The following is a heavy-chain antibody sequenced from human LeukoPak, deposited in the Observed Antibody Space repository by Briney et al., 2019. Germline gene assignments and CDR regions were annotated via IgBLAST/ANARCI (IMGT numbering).Heavy chain of an antibody. CDR2: MNPISGNT. V-gene: IGHV1-8*02. CDR3: VSPTD. D-gene: IGHD4-17*01. J-gene: IGHJ4*02. CDR1: GYTFTGYY. Sequence: GASVKVSCKASGYTFTGYYMHWVRQAPGQGLEWMGWMNPISGNTGYAQKFQGRVTMTRNNSIKTAYLEVRSLRSDDTAVYYCVSPTDWGQGTLVTVSS.